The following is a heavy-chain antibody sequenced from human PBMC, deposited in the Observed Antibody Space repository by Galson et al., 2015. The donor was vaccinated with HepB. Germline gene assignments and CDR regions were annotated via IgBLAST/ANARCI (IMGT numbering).Heavy chain of an antibody. CDR1: GYTLTELS. D-gene: IGHD3-22*01. Sequence: SVKVSCKVYGYTLTELSMHWVRQAPGKGHEWMGGLDPEDGETIYAQKFQGRVTMTEDTSTDTAYMELSSLRSEDTAVYYCATATVVILLDDAFDISGQGTMVPVSS. CDR2: LDPEDGET. CDR3: ATATVVILLDDAFDI. J-gene: IGHJ3*02. V-gene: IGHV1-24*01.